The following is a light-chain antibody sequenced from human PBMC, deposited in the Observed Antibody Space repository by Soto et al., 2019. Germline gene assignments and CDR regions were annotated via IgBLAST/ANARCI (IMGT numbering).Light chain of an antibody. J-gene: IGLJ2*01. CDR3: SSYTSTTPHVV. CDR1: SSDVGGYKY. V-gene: IGLV2-14*03. Sequence: QSALTQPASVSGSPGQSITISCTGTSSDVGGYKYVSWYQQHPGNAPKLMIYEVTNRPSGVSNRFSGSQSGNTASLTISGLRAEDEADYYCSSYTSTTPHVVFGGGTKVTVL. CDR2: EVT.